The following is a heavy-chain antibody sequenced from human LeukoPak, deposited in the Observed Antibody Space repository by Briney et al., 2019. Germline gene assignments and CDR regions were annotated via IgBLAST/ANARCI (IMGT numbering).Heavy chain of an antibody. V-gene: IGHV3-7*01. CDR3: ARDKVTGASYFDY. D-gene: IGHD7-27*01. CDR2: IKQDGSEM. CDR1: GFTFTNYW. Sequence: GGSLGLSCAASGFTFTNYWMSWVRQTPGEAPEWVANIKQDGSEMYYLDSVKGRFTISRDNAKNSLYLQMNSLRGDDTAIYYCARDKVTGASYFDYWGQGTLVTVSS. J-gene: IGHJ4*02.